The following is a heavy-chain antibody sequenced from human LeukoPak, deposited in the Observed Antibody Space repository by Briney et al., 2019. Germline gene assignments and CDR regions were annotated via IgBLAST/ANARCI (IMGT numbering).Heavy chain of an antibody. CDR2: IISSSSYI. D-gene: IGHD3-10*01. CDR3: ARDTAGVDNAFDI. CDR1: GFTFSSYS. V-gene: IGHV3-21*01. Sequence: GGSLRLSCAASGFTFSSYSMNWVRQAPGKGLEGVTSIISSSSYIYYADSVKGRFTISRDNAKKSLYLQTHSLRAEDTAVYYCARDTAGVDNAFDIWGQGTMVTVSS. J-gene: IGHJ3*02.